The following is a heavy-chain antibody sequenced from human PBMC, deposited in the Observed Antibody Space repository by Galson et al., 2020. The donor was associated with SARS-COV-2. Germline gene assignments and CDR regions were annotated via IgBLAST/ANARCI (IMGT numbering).Heavy chain of an antibody. CDR3: AKDVGMYYDFWSGQDAFDI. J-gene: IGHJ3*02. CDR2: ISGSGGST. V-gene: IGHV3-23*01. Sequence: GSLRLSCAASGFTFSSYAMSWVRQAPGKGLEWVSAISGSGGSTYYADSVKGRFTISRDNSKNTLYLQMNSLRAEDTAVYYCAKDVGMYYDFWSGQDAFDIWGQGTMVTVSS. D-gene: IGHD3-3*01. CDR1: GFTFSSYA.